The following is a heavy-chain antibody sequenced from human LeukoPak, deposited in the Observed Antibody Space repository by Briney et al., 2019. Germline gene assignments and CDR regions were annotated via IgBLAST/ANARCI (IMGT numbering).Heavy chain of an antibody. V-gene: IGHV4-59*01. Sequence: SETLSLTCTVSGGSLNSYFWSWIRQPPGKGLEWIGYIYYSGSVNYSPSLKSRVSISVDTSKKQFSLRVSSVTAADTAVYYCARGYSTGAKRFPLYYYMDVWGKGTTVTVSS. CDR1: GGSLNSYF. CDR3: ARGYSTGAKRFPLYYYMDV. J-gene: IGHJ6*03. D-gene: IGHD6-19*01. CDR2: IYYSGSV.